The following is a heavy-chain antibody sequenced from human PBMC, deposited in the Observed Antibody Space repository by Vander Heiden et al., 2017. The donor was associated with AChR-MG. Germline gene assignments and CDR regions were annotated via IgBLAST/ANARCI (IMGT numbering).Heavy chain of an antibody. Sequence: QVQLVQSGAEVKKPGSSVKVPCKASGGTCGRYASSWVRQAPGQGLEWMGGIIPIFGTANYAQKFQGRVTITADKSTSTAYMELSSLRSEDTAVYYCARMDCSGGSCYPDSVTAMVNSVYWGQGTLVTVSS. CDR2: IIPIFGTA. CDR1: GGTCGRYA. CDR3: ARMDCSGGSCYPDSVTAMVNSVY. D-gene: IGHD2-15*01. V-gene: IGHV1-69*06. J-gene: IGHJ4*02.